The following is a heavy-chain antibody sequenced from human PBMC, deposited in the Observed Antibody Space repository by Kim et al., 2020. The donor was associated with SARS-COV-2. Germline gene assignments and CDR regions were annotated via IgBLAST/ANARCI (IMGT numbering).Heavy chain of an antibody. J-gene: IGHJ4*02. V-gene: IGHV3-33*05. D-gene: IGHD3-22*01. CDR2: ISYDGSNK. CDR3: ARDQGKSLLRTHLRD. Sequence: GGSLRLSCAASGFTFSSYGMHWVRQAPGKGLEWVAVISYDGSNKYYADSVKGRFTISRDNSKNTLYLQMNSLRAEDTAVYYCARDQGKSLLRTHLRDWGQGTLVTVSS. CDR1: GFTFSSYG.